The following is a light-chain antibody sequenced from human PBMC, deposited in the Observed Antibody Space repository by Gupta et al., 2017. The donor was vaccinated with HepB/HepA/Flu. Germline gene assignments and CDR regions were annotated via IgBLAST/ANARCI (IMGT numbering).Light chain of an antibody. CDR2: DVS. V-gene: IGLV2-14*03. CDR3: SSYTSSSTV. J-gene: IGLJ1*01. CDR1: SSDVGGYNY. Sequence: QSALTQPASVSGSPGQSITISCTGTSSDVGGYNYVSWYQQHPGKAPKLMMYDVSNRPSGVSNRFSGSKSGNTASLTISGLQAEDESYYYCSSYTSSSTVFGTGTKVTVL.